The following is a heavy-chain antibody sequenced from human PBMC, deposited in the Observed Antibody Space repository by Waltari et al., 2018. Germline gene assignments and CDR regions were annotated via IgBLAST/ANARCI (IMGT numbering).Heavy chain of an antibody. CDR1: GFTFSSYG. J-gene: IGHJ6*03. CDR2: ISYDGSNK. D-gene: IGHD3-10*01. Sequence: QVQLVESGGGVVQPGRSLRLSCAASGFTFSSYGMHWVRQAPGKGLEWVAVISYDGSNKYYADSVKGRFTISRDNSKNTLYLQMNSLRAEDTAVYYCAKVFYYGSGSYYYYYYMDVWGKGTTVTISS. CDR3: AKVFYYGSGSYYYYYYMDV. V-gene: IGHV3-30*18.